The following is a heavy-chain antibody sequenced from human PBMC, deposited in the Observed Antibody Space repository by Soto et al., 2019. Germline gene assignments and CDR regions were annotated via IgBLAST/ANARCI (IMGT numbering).Heavy chain of an antibody. Sequence: ASVKVSCKASGYTFTGYYMHWVRQAPGQGLEWMGWINPNSGGTNYAQKFQGWVTMTRDTSISTAYMELSRLRSDDTAVYYCARYCSGGSCQTNDDAIDIWGQGTMVTVSS. CDR3: ARYCSGGSCQTNDDAIDI. V-gene: IGHV1-2*04. CDR2: INPNSGGT. J-gene: IGHJ3*02. D-gene: IGHD2-15*01. CDR1: GYTFTGYY.